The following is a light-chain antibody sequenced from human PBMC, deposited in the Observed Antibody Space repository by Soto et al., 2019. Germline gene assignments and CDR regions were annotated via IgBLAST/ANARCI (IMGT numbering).Light chain of an antibody. CDR1: SSDVGGYNY. CDR3: SSYAGINNFGV. J-gene: IGLJ1*01. Sequence: QSVLTQPLSASGSPGQSVTISCTGTSSDVGGYNYVSWYQQHPGKAPKLMIYEVSKRPSGVPDRFSGSKSGNTASLTVSGLQAEDEADYYCSSYAGINNFGVFGTGTKVTVL. CDR2: EVS. V-gene: IGLV2-8*01.